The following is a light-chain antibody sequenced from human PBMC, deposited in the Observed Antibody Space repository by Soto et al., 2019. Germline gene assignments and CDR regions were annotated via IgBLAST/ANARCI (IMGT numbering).Light chain of an antibody. CDR1: QSISSW. Sequence: DIQMTQSPSTLSASVGDRVTITCRASQSISSWLAWYQQKPGKAPKLLIYDASSLESGVPSRFSGSGSGTEFTLTISRLQPDVFATYYCQQYNSYSQAFGQGTKVEIK. J-gene: IGKJ1*01. CDR3: QQYNSYSQA. V-gene: IGKV1-5*01. CDR2: DAS.